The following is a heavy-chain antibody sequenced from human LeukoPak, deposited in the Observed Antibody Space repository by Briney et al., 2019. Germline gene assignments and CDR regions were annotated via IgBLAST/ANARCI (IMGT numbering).Heavy chain of an antibody. CDR1: GYSFTSYW. CDR3: ARLYYYDSSGQKEGFDY. D-gene: IGHD3-22*01. Sequence: RESLKISCKGSGYSFTSYWIGCVRQMPGKGLEWMGIIYPGDSDTRYSPSFQGQVTISADKSISTAYLQWSSLKASDTAMYYCARLYYYDSSGQKEGFDYWGQGTLVTVSS. V-gene: IGHV5-51*01. CDR2: IYPGDSDT. J-gene: IGHJ4*02.